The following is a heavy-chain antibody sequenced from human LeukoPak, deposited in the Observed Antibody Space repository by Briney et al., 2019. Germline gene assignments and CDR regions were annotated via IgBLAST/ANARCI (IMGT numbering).Heavy chain of an antibody. CDR1: GFTFGDYA. CDR3: TTDGVGVEGATYDN. V-gene: IGHV3-49*04. CDR2: IRSKAYGGTT. D-gene: IGHD1-26*01. J-gene: IGHJ4*02. Sequence: GGSLRLSCTASGFTFGDYAMTWVRQAPGKGLEWVGFIRSKAYGGTTEYAASVKGRFTISRDDSKSIAYLQMNSLKTEDTAVYYCTTDGVGVEGATYDNWGQGTLVSVSS.